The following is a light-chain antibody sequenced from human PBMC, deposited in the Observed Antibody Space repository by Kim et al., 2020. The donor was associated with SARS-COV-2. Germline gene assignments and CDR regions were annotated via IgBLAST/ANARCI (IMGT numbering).Light chain of an antibody. J-gene: IGKJ2*01. V-gene: IGKV3-15*01. CDR2: GAF. Sequence: LAVSPGERTTRSCRASQSVNNNLAWYQQKPGQAPRLLIHGAFTRATGIPARFSGSGSGTEFTLTISSLQSEDFAVYYCQQYYIWYTFGQGTKLEI. CDR1: QSVNNN. CDR3: QQYYIWYT.